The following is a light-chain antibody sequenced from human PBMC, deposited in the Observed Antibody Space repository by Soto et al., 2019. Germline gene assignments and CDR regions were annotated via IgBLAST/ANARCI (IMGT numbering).Light chain of an antibody. J-gene: IGLJ2*01. Sequence: QSALTQPPSASGSPGQSVTISCSGTSNDLGGFNYVSWYQQHPGKAPKLIIYEVTERPSGVPDRFSGSKSGNTASLTVSGLQAEDEADYYCSSYGGYDNLIFGGGTKLT. CDR2: EVT. CDR3: SSYGGYDNLI. CDR1: SNDLGGFNY. V-gene: IGLV2-8*01.